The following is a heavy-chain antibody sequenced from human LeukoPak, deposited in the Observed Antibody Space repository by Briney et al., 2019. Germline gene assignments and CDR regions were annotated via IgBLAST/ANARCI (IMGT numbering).Heavy chain of an antibody. CDR3: TTTFGDSDWRYFQH. CDR1: GFTFGSYA. D-gene: IGHD2-21*01. CDR2: IYSGGST. Sequence: PGGSLRLSCAASGFTFGSYAMSWVRQAPGKGLEWVSVIYSGGSTYYADSVKGRFTISRDNSKNTLYLQMNSLRAEDTAVYYCTTTFGDSDWRYFQHWGQGTLVTVSS. J-gene: IGHJ1*01. V-gene: IGHV3-53*01.